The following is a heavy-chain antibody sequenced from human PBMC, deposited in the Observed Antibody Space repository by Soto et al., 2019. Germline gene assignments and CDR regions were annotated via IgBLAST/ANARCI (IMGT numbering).Heavy chain of an antibody. CDR2: IHPGGQTI. CDR1: GFTFSSSE. D-gene: IGHD2-15*01. J-gene: IGHJ3*01. CDR3: ARRGSR. V-gene: IGHV3-48*03. Sequence: EVQLVESGGCLVQPGGSLRLSCAASGFTFSSSEMYWVRQAPGKGLEWISYIHPGGQTIFYAESVKGRFTISRDNAKHSVYLQMNSLRAEDTAVYDCARRGSRWGRGTKVTVSS.